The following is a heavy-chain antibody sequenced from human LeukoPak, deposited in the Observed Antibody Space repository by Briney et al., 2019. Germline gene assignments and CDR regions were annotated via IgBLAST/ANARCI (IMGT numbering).Heavy chain of an antibody. Sequence: SQTLSLTCTVSVVSISSYYSTSIRQPPGKGLEWIGYIYSTGSTNYTPSLKSRVTISADTSKSQFSLKLTSVTAADTDVYYCARARGLSAYVDFDYWGQGNLVTVSS. D-gene: IGHD3-16*02. V-gene: IGHV4-59*08. J-gene: IGHJ4*02. CDR3: ARARGLSAYVDFDY. CDR2: IYSTGST. CDR1: VVSISSYY.